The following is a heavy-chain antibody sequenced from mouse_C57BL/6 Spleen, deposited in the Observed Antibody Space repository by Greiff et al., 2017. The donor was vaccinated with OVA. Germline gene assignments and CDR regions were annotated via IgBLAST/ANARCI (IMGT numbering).Heavy chain of an antibody. CDR3: AREGAAKATCGFAY. D-gene: IGHD3-2*02. J-gene: IGHJ3*01. CDR2: IYPSDSET. V-gene: IGHV1-61*01. Sequence: QVQLQQPGAELVRPGSSVKLSCKASGYTFTSYWMDWVKQRPGQGLEWIGNIYPSDSETHYNQKFKDKATLTVDKSSSTAYMQLSSLTSEDSAVYYCAREGAAKATCGFAYWGQGTLVTVSA. CDR1: GYTFTSYW.